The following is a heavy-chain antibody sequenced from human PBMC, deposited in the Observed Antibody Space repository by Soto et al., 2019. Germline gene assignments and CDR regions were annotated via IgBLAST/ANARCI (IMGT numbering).Heavy chain of an antibody. CDR2: IYYSGST. CDR3: ARQHYYDSSGYYTWN. V-gene: IGHV4-59*08. Sequence: SETLSLTCTVSGGSISSYYWSWIRQPPGKGLEWIGYIYYSGSTNYNPSLKNRVTISADTSNNQFSLRLNSVTAADTAVYYCARQHYYDSSGYYTWNWGQGTLVTVSS. J-gene: IGHJ4*02. CDR1: GGSISSYY. D-gene: IGHD3-22*01.